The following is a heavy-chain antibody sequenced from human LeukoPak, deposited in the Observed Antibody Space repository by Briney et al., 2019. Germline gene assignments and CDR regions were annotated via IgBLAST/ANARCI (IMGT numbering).Heavy chain of an antibody. Sequence: ASVKVSCKASGYTFTSYGISWVRQAPGQGLEWMGGIHIYRGNTNYAQKFQGRVTMTTDTSTSPVYIEVRGLRSADTARYCCASYVGITVADSFDPWGQGTLVTVSS. V-gene: IGHV1-18*01. D-gene: IGHD6-13*01. CDR1: GYTFTSYG. J-gene: IGHJ5*02. CDR2: IHIYRGNT. CDR3: ASYVGITVADSFDP.